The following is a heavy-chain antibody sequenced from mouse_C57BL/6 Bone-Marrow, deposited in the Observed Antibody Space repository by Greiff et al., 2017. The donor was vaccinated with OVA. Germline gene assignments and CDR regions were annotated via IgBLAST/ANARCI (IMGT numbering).Heavy chain of an antibody. J-gene: IGHJ1*03. CDR1: GYTFTDHT. CDR2: IYPRDGST. Sequence: QVQLQQSDAELVKPGASVKISCKVSGYTFTDHTIHWMKQRPEQGLEWIGYIYPRDGSTKYNEKFKGKATLTADKSSSTAYMQLNSLTSEDSAIYFCARANYYGSSYDWYFDVWGTGTTVTVSS. V-gene: IGHV1-78*01. CDR3: ARANYYGSSYDWYFDV. D-gene: IGHD1-1*01.